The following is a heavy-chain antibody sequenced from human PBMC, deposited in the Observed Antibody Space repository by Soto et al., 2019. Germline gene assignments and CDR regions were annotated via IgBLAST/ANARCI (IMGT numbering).Heavy chain of an antibody. V-gene: IGHV1-69*01. CDR3: AREPVNTMVLRFDP. CDR1: GCTFSSYA. D-gene: IGHD3-10*01. J-gene: IGHJ5*02. Sequence: QVQLVQSGAEVKKPGSSVKVSCKASGCTFSSYAISWVRQAPGHGLEWMGGIIPIFGTANYAQKFQGRVTITADESTSTAYMELISLRSEDTAVYYCAREPVNTMVLRFDPWVQGTLVTVSS. CDR2: IIPIFGTA.